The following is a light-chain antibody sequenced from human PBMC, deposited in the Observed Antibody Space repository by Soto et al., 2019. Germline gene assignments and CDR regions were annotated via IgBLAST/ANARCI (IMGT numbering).Light chain of an antibody. CDR2: DAS. CDR1: QTSSSW. CDR3: QQYYNYST. J-gene: IGKJ1*01. V-gene: IGKV1-5*01. Sequence: DIQMTQSPSTLPASVGDRVTITCRARQTSSSWLAWYQQKPGKAPDLRIYDASRLAGGVPSRFSGSESGTEFTLTIGSLEPDDFATYFCQQYYNYSTLGQGTKVDSK.